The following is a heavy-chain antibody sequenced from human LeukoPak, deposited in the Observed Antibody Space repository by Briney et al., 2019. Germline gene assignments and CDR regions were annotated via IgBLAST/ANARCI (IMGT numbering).Heavy chain of an antibody. V-gene: IGHV3-30*02. J-gene: IGHJ4*02. CDR3: AKGQWLAHFDY. CDR1: GFTFRSYG. Sequence: GGSLRLSCATSGFTFRSYGMHWVRQAPGRGLEWVAYIRFDGTTKYYTDSVKGRFTISRDTSHNTLYLEMNSLRPNDTAFYYCAKGQWLAHFDYWGQGTLVTVSS. CDR2: IRFDGTTK. D-gene: IGHD6-19*01.